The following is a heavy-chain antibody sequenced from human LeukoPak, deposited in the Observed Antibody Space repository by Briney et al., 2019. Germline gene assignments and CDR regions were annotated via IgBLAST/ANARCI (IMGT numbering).Heavy chain of an antibody. CDR2: ISYDGSNK. J-gene: IGHJ3*02. V-gene: IGHV3-30-3*01. D-gene: IGHD5-24*01. CDR3: ARGDGVPSDAFDI. CDR1: GFTFSSYA. Sequence: PGGPLRLSCAASGFTFSSYAMHWVRQAPGKGLEWVAVISYDGSNKYYADSVKGRFTISRDNSKNTLYLQMNSLRAEDTAVYYCARGDGVPSDAFDIWGQGTMVTVSS.